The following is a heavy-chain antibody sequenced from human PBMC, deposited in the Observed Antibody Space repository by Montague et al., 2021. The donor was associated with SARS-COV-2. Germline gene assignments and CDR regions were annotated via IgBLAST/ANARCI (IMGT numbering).Heavy chain of an antibody. Sequence: SETLSLTCAVYGGSFSGYYWSWIRQPPGKGLEWIGEINHRGSTNYNPSLKSRVTISVDTSKNQFSLKLTSVTAADTAIYFCARDRFVIVAAGEGTIDFWGQGTLVTVSS. J-gene: IGHJ4*02. CDR1: GGSFSGYY. D-gene: IGHD1/OR15-1a*01. CDR3: ARDRFVIVAAGEGTIDF. V-gene: IGHV4-34*01. CDR2: INHRGST.